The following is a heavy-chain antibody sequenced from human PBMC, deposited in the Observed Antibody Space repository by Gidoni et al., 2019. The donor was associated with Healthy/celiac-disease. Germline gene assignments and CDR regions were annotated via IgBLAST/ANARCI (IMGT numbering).Heavy chain of an antibody. CDR2: SSWNSGSI. CDR3: AKDSSGWYRLSAFDI. D-gene: IGHD6-19*01. V-gene: IGHV3-9*01. J-gene: IGHJ3*02. CDR1: GFTFDAYA. Sequence: EVQLVESGGGLVQPGRSLRLSCAASGFTFDAYAMHWVRQAPGKGLEWVSGSSWNSGSIGYADSVKGRFTISRDNAKNSLYLQMNSLRAEDTALYYCAKDSSGWYRLSAFDIWGQGTMVTVSS.